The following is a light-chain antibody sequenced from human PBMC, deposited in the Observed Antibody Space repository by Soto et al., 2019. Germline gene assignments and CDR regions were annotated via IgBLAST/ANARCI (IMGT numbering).Light chain of an antibody. V-gene: IGKV3-15*01. CDR3: QQYNNWPF. CDR1: QSVSRN. Sequence: EVVLTQSPATLSVSPGDRATLSCRASQSVSRNLAWYQQKPGQAPRLLIYGASTRATGVPARFSGSGSATEFTLSISSLQSEDFAVYYCQQYNNWPFFGQGTKLEIK. J-gene: IGKJ2*01. CDR2: GAS.